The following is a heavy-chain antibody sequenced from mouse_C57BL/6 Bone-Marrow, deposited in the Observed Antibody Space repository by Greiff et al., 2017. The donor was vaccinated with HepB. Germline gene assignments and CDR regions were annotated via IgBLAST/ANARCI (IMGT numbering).Heavy chain of an antibody. V-gene: IGHV2-5*01. CDR2: IWRGGST. CDR1: GFSLTSYG. D-gene: IGHD1-1*01. J-gene: IGHJ3*01. CDR3: AKKDYYVSRTGGFAY. Sequence: VKLMESGPGLVQPSQSLSITCTVSGFSLTSYGVHWVRQSPGKGLEWLGVIWRGGSTDYNAAFMSRLSITKDNSKSQVFFKMNSLQADDTAIYYCAKKDYYVSRTGGFAYWGQGTLVTVSA.